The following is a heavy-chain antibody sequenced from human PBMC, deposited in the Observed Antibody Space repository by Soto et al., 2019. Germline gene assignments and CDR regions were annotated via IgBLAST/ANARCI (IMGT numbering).Heavy chain of an antibody. J-gene: IGHJ6*02. D-gene: IGHD3-10*01. CDR3: ARAVARGVKTIYDYYGMDV. CDR2: INPGNGNT. Sequence: GASVKVSCKASGYTFSNFAMHSVRQARGQRLEWMGWINPGNGNTKYSQTFQGRVTITRDTSASTAYMELSSLRSEDTAVYYCARAVARGVKTIYDYYGMDVWGHGTTVTVSS. V-gene: IGHV1-3*01. CDR1: GYTFSNFA.